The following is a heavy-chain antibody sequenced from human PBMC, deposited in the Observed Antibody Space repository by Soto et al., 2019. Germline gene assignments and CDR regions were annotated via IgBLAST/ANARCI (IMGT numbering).Heavy chain of an antibody. CDR3: ARHIAVPTTRGFDY. Sequence: QVQLQESGPGLVKPSGTLSLTCAVSGASISSTNWWSWVRQAPGEGLEWIGEIFHSGTTTYNPSLSSRVIISMDTSTSQLSLRLDSVTAADTAVYFCARHIAVPTTRGFDYWGQGTLVTVSS. D-gene: IGHD2-15*01. CDR1: GASISSTNW. J-gene: IGHJ4*02. V-gene: IGHV4-4*02. CDR2: IFHSGTT.